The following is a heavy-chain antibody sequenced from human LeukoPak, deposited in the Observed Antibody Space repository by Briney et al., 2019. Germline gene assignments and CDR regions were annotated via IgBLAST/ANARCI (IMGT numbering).Heavy chain of an antibody. V-gene: IGHV4-34*01. CDR3: ARNKYYYDSTNNWFDP. CDR1: GGSFSGYY. CDR2: INHSGST. D-gene: IGHD3-22*01. J-gene: IGHJ5*02. Sequence: SETLSLTCAVYGGSFSGYYWSWIRQPPGKGLEWIGEINHSGSTNYNPSLKSRVTISVDTSKNQFSLKLSSVTAADTAVYYCARNKYYYDSTNNWFDPWGQGTLVTVSS.